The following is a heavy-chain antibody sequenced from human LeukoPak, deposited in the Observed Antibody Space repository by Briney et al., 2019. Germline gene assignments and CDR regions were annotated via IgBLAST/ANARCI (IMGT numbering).Heavy chain of an antibody. CDR2: IYYSGST. CDR1: GVSISSSSYY. Sequence: SETLSLTCTVSGVSISSSSYYWGWIRQPPGKGLEWIGSIYYSGSTYYNPSLKSRVTISVDTSKNQFSLKLSSVTAADTAVYYCAREWRGVIVLRYYYYYYYMDVWGKGTTVTVSS. D-gene: IGHD3-16*02. J-gene: IGHJ6*03. V-gene: IGHV4-39*07. CDR3: AREWRGVIVLRYYYYYYYMDV.